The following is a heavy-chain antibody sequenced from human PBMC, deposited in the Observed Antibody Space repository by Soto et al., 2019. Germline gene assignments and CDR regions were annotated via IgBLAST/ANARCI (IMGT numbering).Heavy chain of an antibody. CDR1: GFTFTSYA. V-gene: IGHV3-23*01. J-gene: IGHJ6*02. CDR3: AKVTSARVFYFGLDV. Sequence: GGSLRLSCAASGFTFTSYAMSWVRQAPGKGLEWVSIISGSAGRTYYADSVEGRFSTSRDNSKNTLYLHMNSLRAEDTAIYYCAKVTSARVFYFGLDVWGQGTTVTVSS. CDR2: ISGSAGRT. D-gene: IGHD2-2*01.